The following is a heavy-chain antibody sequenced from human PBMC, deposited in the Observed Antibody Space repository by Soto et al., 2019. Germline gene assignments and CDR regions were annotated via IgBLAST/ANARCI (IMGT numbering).Heavy chain of an antibody. J-gene: IGHJ4*02. Sequence: GASVKVSCKAPGYSFSSFGISWVRQAPGQGLEWVGWVSVPSGDTSSAQNFQGRVTVTTDTSTSTAYMEVGSLRSDDTAVYYCARTCRSGGSCYLEYWGEGTLVTVSS. CDR2: VSVPSGDT. CDR1: GYSFSSFG. CDR3: ARTCRSGGSCYLEY. D-gene: IGHD2-15*01. V-gene: IGHV1-18*01.